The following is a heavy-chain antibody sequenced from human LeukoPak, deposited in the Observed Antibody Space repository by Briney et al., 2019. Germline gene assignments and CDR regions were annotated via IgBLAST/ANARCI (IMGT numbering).Heavy chain of an antibody. CDR3: ARPRGCGSSRCNNFDY. CDR1: GFIFRDFS. CDR2: MNEYGSEI. D-gene: IGHD2-2*01. J-gene: IGHJ4*02. V-gene: IGHV3-7*01. Sequence: GGSLRLSCSVSGFIFRDFSMSWVRQAPGKGLEWVAKMNEYGSEIFYVDSVKGRFTISRDNGKNSLYLQMNRLRAEDTAVYYCARPRGCGSSRCNNFDYRGQGTLVTVSS.